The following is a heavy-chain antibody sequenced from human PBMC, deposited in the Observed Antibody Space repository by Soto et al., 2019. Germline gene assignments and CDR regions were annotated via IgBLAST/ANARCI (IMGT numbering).Heavy chain of an antibody. CDR1: RYSFTTNW. CDR2: VHFGGSRT. V-gene: IGHV5-51*01. Sequence: PGESLKISCKGPRYSFTTNWIAWVRQMPGKGPEWMGIVHFGGSRTRYGPSFEGQVTISADKSISTAYLQWSSLKASDSAIYYCATWRGSSWFDYWGQGTQVTVSS. CDR3: ATWRGSSWFDY. J-gene: IGHJ4*01. D-gene: IGHD6-13*01.